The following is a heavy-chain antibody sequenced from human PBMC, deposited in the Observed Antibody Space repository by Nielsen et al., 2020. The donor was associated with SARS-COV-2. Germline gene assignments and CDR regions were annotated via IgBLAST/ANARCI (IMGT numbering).Heavy chain of an antibody. J-gene: IGHJ1*01. CDR1: GFTFSKYA. D-gene: IGHD6-19*01. Sequence: GESLKISCAGSGFTFSKYAMSWVRQAPGKGPQWVSALSERGDYTYYTDSVKGRFTIARDNSKNTLYLQMNSLRVEDTAIYFCAKMSPPGIAVGTAEYFQHWGQGTLVTVSS. V-gene: IGHV3-23*01. CDR3: AKMSPPGIAVGTAEYFQH. CDR2: LSERGDYT.